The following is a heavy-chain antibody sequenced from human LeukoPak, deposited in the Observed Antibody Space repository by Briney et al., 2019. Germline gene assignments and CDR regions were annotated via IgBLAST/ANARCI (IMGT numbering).Heavy chain of an antibody. CDR3: AAAKGYCSTGVCYPWVRPEY. D-gene: IGHD2-8*01. Sequence: SETLSLTCTVSGDSIMNYYWTWIRQPPGKGLEWIGYIYYSGNTNYNPSLKSRVTISIDTSKNQFSLELSSVTAADTAVYYCAAAKGYCSTGVCYPWVRPEYWGQGTLVTVSS. J-gene: IGHJ4*02. CDR2: IYYSGNT. CDR1: GDSIMNYY. V-gene: IGHV4-59*01.